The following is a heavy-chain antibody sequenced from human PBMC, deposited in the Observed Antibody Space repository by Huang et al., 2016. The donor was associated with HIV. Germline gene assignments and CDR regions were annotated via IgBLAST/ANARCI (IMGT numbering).Heavy chain of an antibody. CDR2: MYEIGST. CDR3: VRHRPNYDFWSGYYPYFDD. CDR1: GGSISSSFYY. J-gene: IGHJ4*02. Sequence: QVQLQESGRGLVKPSETLSLTCTVSGGSISSSFYYWGWIRQSPGKGLEWIGSMYEIGSTYYNPSLKRRVTISADTSNSQFSLKLTSVTAADSAVYYCVRHRPNYDFWSGYYPYFDDWGQGTLVTVSS. D-gene: IGHD3-3*01. V-gene: IGHV4-39*01.